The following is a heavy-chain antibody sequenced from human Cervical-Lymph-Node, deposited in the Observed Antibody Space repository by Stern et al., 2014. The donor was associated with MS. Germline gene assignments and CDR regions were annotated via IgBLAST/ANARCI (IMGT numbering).Heavy chain of an antibody. CDR2: ISGSGGST. D-gene: IGHD1-20*01. CDR3: AKAARVNNWNDVPYFDY. Sequence: EVQLLESGGGLVQPGGSLRLSCAASGFTFSSYAMSWVRQAPGKGLEWVSAISGSGGSTYYADSVKGRFTISRDNSKNTLYLQMNSLRAEDTAVYYCAKAARVNNWNDVPYFDYWGQGTLVTVSS. CDR1: GFTFSSYA. V-gene: IGHV3-23*01. J-gene: IGHJ4*02.